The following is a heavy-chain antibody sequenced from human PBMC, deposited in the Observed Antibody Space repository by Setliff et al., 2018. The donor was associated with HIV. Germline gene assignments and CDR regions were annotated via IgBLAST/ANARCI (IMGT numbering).Heavy chain of an antibody. V-gene: IGHV4-34*01. CDR1: GGSFTDFY. J-gene: IGHJ4*02. D-gene: IGHD6-19*01. CDR3: ARGRKKTLAVSGTRYFDF. Sequence: SETLSLTCAVYGGSFTDFYWTFIRQSPGKGLEWIGEITHSVSTTYDPALKSRITVSVDTSKNQFSLKLTSVTAADMGVYYCARGRKKTLAVSGTRYFDFWGQGTLVTVSS. CDR2: ITHSVST.